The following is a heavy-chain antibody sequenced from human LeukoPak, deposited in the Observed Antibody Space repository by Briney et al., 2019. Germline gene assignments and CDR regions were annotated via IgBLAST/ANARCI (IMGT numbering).Heavy chain of an antibody. V-gene: IGHV4-59*12. D-gene: IGHD2-2*01. Sequence: PSETLSLTCTVSGGSISSYYWSWVRQSPEKGLEWIGCIHHSGSTYYDNPSLKSRVTILVDTSKNQFSLKMSSVTAADTAVYYCTRGDPAALDYWGQGTRVTVSS. CDR1: GGSISSYY. CDR2: IHHSGST. J-gene: IGHJ4*02. CDR3: TRGDPAALDY.